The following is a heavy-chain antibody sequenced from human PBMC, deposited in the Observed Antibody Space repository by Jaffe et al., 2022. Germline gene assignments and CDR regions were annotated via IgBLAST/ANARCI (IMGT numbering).Heavy chain of an antibody. CDR1: GGSISSSSYY. V-gene: IGHV4-39*01. J-gene: IGHJ4*02. D-gene: IGHD3-9*01. CDR2: IYYSGST. Sequence: QLQLQESGPGLVKPSETLSLTCTVSGGSISSSSYYWGWIRQPPGKGLEWIGSIYYSGSTYYNPSLKSRVTISVDTSKNQFSLKLSSVTAADTAVYYCARGTTYYDILTGYYNGGLDYWGQGTLVTVSS. CDR3: ARGTTYYDILTGYYNGGLDY.